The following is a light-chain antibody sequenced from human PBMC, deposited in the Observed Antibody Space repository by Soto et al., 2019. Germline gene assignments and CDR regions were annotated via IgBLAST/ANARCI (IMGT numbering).Light chain of an antibody. CDR1: QSIGTW. J-gene: IGKJ5*01. CDR3: QQSYSTPRT. CDR2: AAS. Sequence: DIQVTQSPSTLSASVGDRVTITCGASQSIGTWLAWYQQKPGKAPKLLIYAASSLQSGVPSRFSGSGSGTDFTLTISSLQPEDFATYYCQQSYSTPRTFGQGTRLEIK. V-gene: IGKV1-39*01.